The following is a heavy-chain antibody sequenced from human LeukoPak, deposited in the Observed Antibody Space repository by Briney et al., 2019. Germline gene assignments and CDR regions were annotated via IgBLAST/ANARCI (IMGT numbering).Heavy chain of an antibody. CDR2: IYPGDSDT. J-gene: IGHJ5*02. CDR1: GYSFTSYW. V-gene: IGHV5-51*01. CDR3: ARHPTDCSGGSCYSDWFDP. Sequence: GESLKISCKGSGYSFTSYWIGWVRQMPGKGLEWMGIIYPGDSDTRYSPSFQGQVTISADKSISTAYLQWSSLRAPDTAMYYCARHPTDCSGGSCYSDWFDPWGQGTLVTVSS. D-gene: IGHD2-15*01.